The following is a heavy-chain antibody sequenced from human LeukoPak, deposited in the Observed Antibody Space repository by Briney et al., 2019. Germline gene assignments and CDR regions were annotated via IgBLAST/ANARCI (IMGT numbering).Heavy chain of an antibody. D-gene: IGHD5-18*01. V-gene: IGHV3-74*01. CDR3: VRDGEYSHGIDFDY. CDR1: GFTLSNSW. CDR2: TNGDGSDT. J-gene: IGHJ4*02. Sequence: PGGSLRLSCAASGFTLSNSWMHWVRQAPGKGLVWVSRTNGDGSDTSYADSVKGRFTISRDSATNTLYLQMNSLRAEDTAIYYCVRDGEYSHGIDFDYWGQGTLATVSP.